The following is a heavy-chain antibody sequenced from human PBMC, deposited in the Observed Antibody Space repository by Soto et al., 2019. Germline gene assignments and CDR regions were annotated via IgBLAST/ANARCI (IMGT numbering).Heavy chain of an antibody. D-gene: IGHD2-15*01. J-gene: IGHJ5*02. CDR3: ASLGLHCSGGSCHDWFDP. CDR1: GYTFTGYY. Sequence: ASVKVSCKASGYTFTGYYMHWVRQAPGQGLEWMGWINPNSGGTNYAQKFQGRVTMTRDTSISTAYMELGRLRSDDTAVYYCASLGLHCSGGSCHDWFDPWGQGTLVTVSS. V-gene: IGHV1-2*02. CDR2: INPNSGGT.